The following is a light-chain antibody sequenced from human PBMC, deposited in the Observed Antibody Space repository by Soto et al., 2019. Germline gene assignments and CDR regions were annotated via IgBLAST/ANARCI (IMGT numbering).Light chain of an antibody. CDR1: SNDVGNYNL. J-gene: IGLJ2*01. V-gene: IGLV2-23*01. CDR2: EGS. Sequence: QSALTQPASVSGSPGQSITISSTGTSNDVGNYNLVSWYQQHPGKAPKLMIYEGSKRPSGVSNRFSGSKSGNTASLTISGLQAEDEADYYYCSYAGTSSLVFGGGTKLTVL. CDR3: CSYAGTSSLV.